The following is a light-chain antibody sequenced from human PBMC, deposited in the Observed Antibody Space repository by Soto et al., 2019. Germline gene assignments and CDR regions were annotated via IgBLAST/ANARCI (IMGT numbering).Light chain of an antibody. V-gene: IGKV1-5*03. CDR1: EDIRTW. Sequence: DIQMTRSPSTLSASVGDRVTITCRASEDIRTWLAWYQQKPGKAPKLLIYSASSLETGVPSRFSGSGSGTDFTLTISSLQPDDFAAYFCQHYKSFSLTFGGGTKVDIK. CDR3: QHYKSFSLT. J-gene: IGKJ4*01. CDR2: SAS.